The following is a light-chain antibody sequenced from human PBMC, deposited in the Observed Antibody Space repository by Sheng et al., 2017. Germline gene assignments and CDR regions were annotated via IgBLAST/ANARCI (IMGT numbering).Light chain of an antibody. CDR2: INSDGSH. Sequence: QLALTQSPSASASLGASVKLTCTLSSGHIKYAIAWHQQQPEKGPRFLMKINSDGSHFKGDGIPDRFSGSSSGTERYLTISTLQSEDEADYYCQTWGSGAGVFGGGTKLTV. V-gene: IGLV4-69*01. CDR1: SGHIKYA. J-gene: IGLJ3*02. CDR3: QTWGSGAGV.